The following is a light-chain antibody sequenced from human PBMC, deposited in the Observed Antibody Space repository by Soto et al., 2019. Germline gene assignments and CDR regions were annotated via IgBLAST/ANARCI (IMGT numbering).Light chain of an antibody. Sequence: VLTQSPATLSLSPGERATLSCRASQTFNNYLAWYQQKPGQAPRLIIYHTSNRATGIPARFSGSGSGTDFTLTISSLEPEDFAVYYCQQHTNLPPIIFCQGTRLEIK. CDR2: HTS. CDR3: QQHTNLPPII. J-gene: IGKJ5*01. V-gene: IGKV3-11*01. CDR1: QTFNNY.